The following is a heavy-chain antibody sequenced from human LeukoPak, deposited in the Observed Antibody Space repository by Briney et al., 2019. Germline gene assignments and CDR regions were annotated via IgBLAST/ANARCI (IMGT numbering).Heavy chain of an antibody. V-gene: IGHV3-66*01. D-gene: IGHD3-22*01. J-gene: IGHJ4*02. CDR1: GFTISSNY. Sequence: GGSLRLSCAASGFTISSNYMNWVRQAPGKGLEWVSVIYSGGTTYYADSVKGRFTISRDNSKNTLYLQMSSLRAEDTAVYCCARTRKTPYYYVSSGYDSWGQGTLVTVSS. CDR3: ARTRKTPYYYVSSGYDS. CDR2: IYSGGTT.